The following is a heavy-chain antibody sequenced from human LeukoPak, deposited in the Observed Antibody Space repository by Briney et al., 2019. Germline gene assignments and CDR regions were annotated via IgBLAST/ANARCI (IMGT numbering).Heavy chain of an antibody. CDR1: GFTFDDYG. Sequence: GGSLRLSCAASGFTFDDYGMSWVRQAPGKGLEWVSGINWNGGSTGYADSVKGRFTISRDNAKNSLYLQMNSLRAEDTALYYCARAIGSYVSSYYYYMDVWGKGTTVTDSS. V-gene: IGHV3-20*04. D-gene: IGHD1-26*01. J-gene: IGHJ6*03. CDR2: INWNGGST. CDR3: ARAIGSYVSSYYYYMDV.